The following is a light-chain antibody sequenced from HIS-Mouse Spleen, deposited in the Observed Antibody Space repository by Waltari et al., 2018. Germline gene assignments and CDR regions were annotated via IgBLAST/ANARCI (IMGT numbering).Light chain of an antibody. CDR1: AFPKKE. J-gene: IGLJ2*01. CDR3: YSTDSSGNHRV. V-gene: IGLV3-10*01. CDR2: EDS. Sequence: SYELTQPPSVSVSPGQTARIPCPGDAFPKKEANWYQQKSGQAPVLVIYEDSKRPSGIPERFSGSSSGTMATLTISGAQVEDEADYYCYSTDSSGNHRVFGGGTKLTVL.